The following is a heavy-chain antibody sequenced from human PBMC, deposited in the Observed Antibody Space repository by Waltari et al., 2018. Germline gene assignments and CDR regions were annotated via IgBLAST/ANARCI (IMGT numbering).Heavy chain of an antibody. V-gene: IGHV3-33*01. CDR1: GFTFSSYG. J-gene: IGHJ1*01. Sequence: QVQLVESGGGVVQPGRSLRLSCAASGFTFSSYGMPWVRQAPGKGLEWVAVIWYDGSNKYDADSVKGRFTISRDNSKNTLYLQMNSLRAEDTAVYYCARDLRYYAEYFQHWGQGTLVTVSS. CDR3: ARDLRYYAEYFQH. D-gene: IGHD2-2*01. CDR2: IWYDGSNK.